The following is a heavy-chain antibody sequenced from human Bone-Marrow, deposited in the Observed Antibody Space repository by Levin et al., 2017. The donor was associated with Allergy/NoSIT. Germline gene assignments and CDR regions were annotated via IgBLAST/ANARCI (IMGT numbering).Heavy chain of an antibody. CDR1: SGSLSSSANS. V-gene: IGHV4-39*07. J-gene: IGHJ4*02. Sequence: SQTLSLTCTVSSGSLSSSANSWGWIRQPPGKGLEWVGTISYSGSAYYNPSLQGRVTISADTSKKQFSLTLSSVTAADTAFYYCARVGLEKVADSWGQGTLVTVSS. CDR2: ISYSGSA. D-gene: IGHD2-15*01. CDR3: ARVGLEKVADS.